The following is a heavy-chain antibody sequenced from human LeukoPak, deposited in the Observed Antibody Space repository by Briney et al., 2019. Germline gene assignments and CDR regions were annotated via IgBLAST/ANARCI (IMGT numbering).Heavy chain of an antibody. CDR3: ASLQNIVGATPLPDY. D-gene: IGHD1-26*01. Sequence: SSETLSLTCTVSGGSISSSTYYWGWIRQPPGKGLEWIGTIYYSGTTYYNPSLKSRVTISIDTSTNQFSLKLNSVTAADTAVYYCASLQNIVGATPLPDYWGQGTLVTVSS. CDR1: GGSISSSTYY. CDR2: IYYSGTT. V-gene: IGHV4-39*07. J-gene: IGHJ4*02.